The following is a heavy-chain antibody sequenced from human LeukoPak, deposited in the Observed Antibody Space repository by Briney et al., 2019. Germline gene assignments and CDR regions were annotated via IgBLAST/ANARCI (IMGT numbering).Heavy chain of an antibody. V-gene: IGHV4-59*01. CDR1: GGSISSYY. Sequence: SETLSLTCTVSGGSISSYYWSWIRQPPGKGLEWIGYIYYSGSTNYNPSLKSRVTISVDTSKNQFSLKLSSVTAADTAVYYCARDGDIVVVPAAKVDYYYYMDVWGKGTTVTVSS. CDR2: IYYSGST. D-gene: IGHD2-2*01. CDR3: ARDGDIVVVPAAKVDYYYYMDV. J-gene: IGHJ6*03.